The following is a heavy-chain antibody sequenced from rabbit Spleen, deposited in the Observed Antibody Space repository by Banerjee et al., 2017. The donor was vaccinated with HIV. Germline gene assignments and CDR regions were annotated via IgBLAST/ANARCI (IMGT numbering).Heavy chain of an antibody. D-gene: IGHD1-1*01. CDR3: ARWEAGSSGNWAILKL. Sequence: QQQLVESGGGLVKPGASLTLTCTASGFSLSSYWICWVRQAPGKGPEWIACIDTGSSGDTNYANWAKGRFTISYTSSTTVTLQLNSLTAADTATYFCARWEAGSSGNWAILKLWGPGTLVTVS. CDR2: IDTGSSGDT. J-gene: IGHJ4*01. V-gene: IGHV1S45*01. CDR1: GFSLSSYW.